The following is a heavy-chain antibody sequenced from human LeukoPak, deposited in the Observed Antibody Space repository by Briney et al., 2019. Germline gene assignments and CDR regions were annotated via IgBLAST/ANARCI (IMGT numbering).Heavy chain of an antibody. Sequence: GGSLRLSCAASGFTFSSYGMSWVRQAPGKGLEWVSAISGSGGSTYYADSVKGRFTISRDNSKNTLYLQMNSLRAEDTAVYYCAKTLRYSSSSNWFDPWGQGTLVTVSS. CDR1: GFTFSSYG. J-gene: IGHJ5*02. CDR2: ISGSGGST. CDR3: AKTLRYSSSSNWFDP. D-gene: IGHD6-13*01. V-gene: IGHV3-23*01.